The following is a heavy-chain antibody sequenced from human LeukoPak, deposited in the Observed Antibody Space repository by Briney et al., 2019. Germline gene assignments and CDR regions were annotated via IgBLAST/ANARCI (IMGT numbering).Heavy chain of an antibody. CDR1: GGSISSSSYY. D-gene: IGHD3-9*01. Sequence: SETLSLTCTVSGGSISSSSYYWGWVRQPPGKGLEWIGSIYYSGSTYYNPPLKSRVTISVDTSKNQFSLKLSSVTAADTAVYYCASNRILTGTYKVHYYYYGMDVWGQGTTVTVSS. V-gene: IGHV4-39*01. J-gene: IGHJ6*02. CDR2: IYYSGST. CDR3: ASNRILTGTYKVHYYYYGMDV.